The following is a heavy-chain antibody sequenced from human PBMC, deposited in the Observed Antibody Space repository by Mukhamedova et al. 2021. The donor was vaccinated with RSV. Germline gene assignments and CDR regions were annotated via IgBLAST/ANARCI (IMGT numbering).Heavy chain of an antibody. V-gene: IGHV1-3*01. D-gene: IGHD3-10*01. CDR3: ARDSGGFDP. J-gene: IGHJ5*02. Sequence: MGWINAGNGNTKYSQKFQGRVTITRDTSASTAYMELSSLRSEDTAVYYCARDSGGFDPWGQGTLVTASS. CDR2: INAGNGNT.